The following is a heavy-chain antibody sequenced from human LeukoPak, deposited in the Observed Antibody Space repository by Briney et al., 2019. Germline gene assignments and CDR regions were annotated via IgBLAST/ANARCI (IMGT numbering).Heavy chain of an antibody. CDR1: GFTFSSYG. CDR3: AKSPPVRSTFPMVY. J-gene: IGHJ4*02. D-gene: IGHD3-10*01. V-gene: IGHV3-30*18. CDR2: ISYDGSNK. Sequence: PGGSLRLSCAASGFTFSSYGMHWVRQAPGKGLEWVAVISYDGSNKYYADSVKGRFTISRDNSKNTLYLQMNSLRAEDTAVYYCAKSPPVRSTFPMVYWGQGTLVTVSS.